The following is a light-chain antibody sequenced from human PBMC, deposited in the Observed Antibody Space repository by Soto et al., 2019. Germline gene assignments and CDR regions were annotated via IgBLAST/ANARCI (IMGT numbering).Light chain of an antibody. CDR3: QKCNSGPFT. CDR2: AAS. J-gene: IGKJ3*01. CDR1: QGIYNS. V-gene: IGKV1-27*01. Sequence: DTQITPSPSSLSASVGDRVTITCRASQGIYNSLAWYQQKPGKVHQILIYAASSLVSGVPSRFSGSGSGTDFTLPTISLQPEDVATYYCQKCNSGPFTFGTGTKVDIK.